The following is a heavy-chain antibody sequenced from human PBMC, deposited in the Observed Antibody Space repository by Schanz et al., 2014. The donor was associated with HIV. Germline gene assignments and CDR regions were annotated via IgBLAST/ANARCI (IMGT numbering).Heavy chain of an antibody. J-gene: IGHJ4*02. CDR2: IYDTGVT. CDR1: GGSISSSGYY. V-gene: IGHV4-31*03. CDR3: ARGSGLDY. Sequence: QVQLQESGPGLVKPSQTLSLTCTVSGGSISSSGYYWSWIRQHPGKGLQWIGYIYDTGVTYYNPSLRSRVTMSIDTSKSQFSLKLSLVTAADTAVYYCARGSGLDYWGQGTLVTVSS. D-gene: IGHD1-1*01.